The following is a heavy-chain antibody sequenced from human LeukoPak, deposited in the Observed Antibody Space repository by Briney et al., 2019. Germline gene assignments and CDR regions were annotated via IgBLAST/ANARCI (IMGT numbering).Heavy chain of an antibody. D-gene: IGHD2-15*01. CDR1: GFTVSSNY. CDR3: ARDYCSGGSCLD. J-gene: IGHJ4*02. Sequence: GGSLRLSCAASGFTVSSNYMSWVRQAPGKGLEWVSVIYSGGSTYHADSVKGRFTISRDNPKNTLYLQMNSLRAEDTAVYYCARDYCSGGSCLDWGQGTLVTVSS. V-gene: IGHV3-66*02. CDR2: IYSGGST.